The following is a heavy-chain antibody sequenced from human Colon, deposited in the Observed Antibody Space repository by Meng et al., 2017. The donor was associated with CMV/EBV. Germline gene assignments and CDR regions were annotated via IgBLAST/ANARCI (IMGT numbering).Heavy chain of an antibody. V-gene: IGHV3-21*06. Sequence: GESLKISCAASGFNFVNHRMNWVRQAPGKGLEWVATDVGGPSYRYYADSVKGRFTVSRDHANNLLYLQMDSLRVDDTAVYYCARARGQLSFDYWGQGIQVTVSS. CDR2: DVGGPSYR. J-gene: IGHJ4*02. CDR3: ARARGQLSFDY. CDR1: GFNFVNHR. D-gene: IGHD2/OR15-2a*01.